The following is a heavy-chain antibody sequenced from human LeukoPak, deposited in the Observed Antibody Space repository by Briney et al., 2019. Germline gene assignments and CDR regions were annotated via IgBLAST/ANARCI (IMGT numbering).Heavy chain of an antibody. V-gene: IGHV3-48*03. D-gene: IGHD1-26*01. CDR2: ISSSGSDI. Sequence: PGGSLRLSCAASGFTFSSYEMNWVRQAPGKGLEWVSYISSSGSDIYYADSVKGRFTISSDNAKNSLYLQMNSLRVEDTAVYYCARAQLLRLENFLDYWGQGTLVTVSS. CDR3: ARAQLLRLENFLDY. J-gene: IGHJ4*02. CDR1: GFTFSSYE.